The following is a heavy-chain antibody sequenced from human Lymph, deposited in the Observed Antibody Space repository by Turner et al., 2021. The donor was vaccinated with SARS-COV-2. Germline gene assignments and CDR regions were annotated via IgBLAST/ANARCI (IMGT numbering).Heavy chain of an antibody. Sequence: QVQLVESGGGVVQPGRSLSLSCAASGFTFSSYAMHWVRQAPGKGLEWVALISYDGSNKYYADSVKGRFTISRDNSKTTLYLQMNSLRTEDTAVYYCARDVGRYLGYWGQGTLVTVSS. J-gene: IGHJ4*02. V-gene: IGHV3-30-3*01. CDR2: ISYDGSNK. CDR3: ARDVGRYLGY. D-gene: IGHD1-26*01. CDR1: GFTFSSYA.